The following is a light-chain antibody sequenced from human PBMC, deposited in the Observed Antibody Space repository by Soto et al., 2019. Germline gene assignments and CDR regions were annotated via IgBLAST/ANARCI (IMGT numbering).Light chain of an antibody. Sequence: EIVLTQSPGTLSLSPGEIATLSCRASQSVSNSYVAWYQQKPGQAPRLLIYDASSRATGIPDRFSGSESGTDFTLTISRLEPEDFALYYCQQYAASPWTFGHGTKVEVK. CDR3: QQYAASPWT. V-gene: IGKV3-20*01. J-gene: IGKJ1*01. CDR2: DAS. CDR1: QSVSNSY.